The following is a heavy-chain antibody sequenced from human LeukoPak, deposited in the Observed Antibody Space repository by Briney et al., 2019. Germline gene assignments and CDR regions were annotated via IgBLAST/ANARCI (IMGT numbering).Heavy chain of an antibody. Sequence: GGSLRLSCAASGFTFSSYSMNRVRQAPGKGLEWVSSISSSSSYIYYADSVKGRFTISRDNAKNSLYLQMNSLRAEDTAVYYCASQYSSSWYIVYWGQGTLVTVSS. CDR3: ASQYSSSWYIVY. V-gene: IGHV3-21*01. D-gene: IGHD6-13*01. CDR1: GFTFSSYS. CDR2: ISSSSSYI. J-gene: IGHJ4*02.